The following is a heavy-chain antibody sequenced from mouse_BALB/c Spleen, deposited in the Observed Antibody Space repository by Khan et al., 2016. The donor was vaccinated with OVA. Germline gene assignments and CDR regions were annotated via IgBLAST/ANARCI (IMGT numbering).Heavy chain of an antibody. CDR3: ARELRLGGFAY. J-gene: IGHJ3*01. V-gene: IGHV2-6-7*01. D-gene: IGHD1-2*01. CDR2: LWGDGST. CDR1: GFSLTGFG. Sequence: QVQLKQSGPGLVAPSQSLSITCTVSGFSLTGFGINWVRQPPGKGLEWLGMLWGDGSTDYNSALKSRLSISKDNSKSQVFLKMNSLQTDDTARDYCARELRLGGFAYWGQGTLVTVSA.